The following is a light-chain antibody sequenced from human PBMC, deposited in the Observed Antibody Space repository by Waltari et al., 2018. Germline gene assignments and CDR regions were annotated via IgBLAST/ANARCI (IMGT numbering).Light chain of an antibody. V-gene: IGLV2-23*02. CDR3: CSFAGSSTFI. Sequence: QSALTQPASVSGSPGQSITISCTGTDVGSYDYVSWYQQYPGKAPKLIIYDVTQRPSGVSNRFSGSKDGNTASLTISGLQPEDEAQYHCCSFAGSSTFIFGEGTKLTVL. CDR1: DVGSYDY. CDR2: DVT. J-gene: IGLJ2*01.